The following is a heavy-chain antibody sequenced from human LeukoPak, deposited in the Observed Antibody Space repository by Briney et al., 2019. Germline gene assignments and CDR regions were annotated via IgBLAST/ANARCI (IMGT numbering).Heavy chain of an antibody. Sequence: GGSLRLSCADSGYTFSSYEMNWVRQAPGKGLEWVSYISSSGTTIYYADSVKGRFTISRDNAKNSLYLQMNSLRAEDTAVYYCARVDSSGWYGFYYMDVWGKGTTVTISS. CDR2: ISSSGTTI. CDR1: GYTFSSYE. CDR3: ARVDSSGWYGFYYMDV. J-gene: IGHJ6*03. D-gene: IGHD6-19*01. V-gene: IGHV3-48*03.